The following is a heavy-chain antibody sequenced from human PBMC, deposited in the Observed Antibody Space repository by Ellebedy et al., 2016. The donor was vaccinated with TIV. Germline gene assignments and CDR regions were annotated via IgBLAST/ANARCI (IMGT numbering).Heavy chain of an antibody. D-gene: IGHD3-10*02. V-gene: IGHV1-8*01. Sequence: AASVKVSCKASGYAFTSYDINWVRQAPGQGLEWMGWINPNSGNTGYPQKFQGRVTMTRDNSISTAYMELSSLTSEDTAVYYCARDFEFMIYVNGGEYYHYALDVWGQGTTVTVAS. CDR3: ARDFEFMIYVNGGEYYHYALDV. CDR2: INPNSGNT. J-gene: IGHJ6*02. CDR1: GYAFTSYD.